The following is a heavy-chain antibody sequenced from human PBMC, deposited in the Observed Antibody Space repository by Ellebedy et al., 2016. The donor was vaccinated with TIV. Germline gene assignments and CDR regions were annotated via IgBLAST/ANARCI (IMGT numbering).Heavy chain of an antibody. CDR3: ARDGGYSYGLGLDY. J-gene: IGHJ4*02. Sequence: AASVKVSGKASGYTFTGYYMHWVRQAPGQGLEWMGWINPNSGGTNYAQKFQGRVTMTRDTSISTAYMELSRLRSDDTAVYYCARDGGYSYGLGLDYWGQGTLVTVSS. D-gene: IGHD5-18*01. V-gene: IGHV1-2*02. CDR1: GYTFTGYY. CDR2: INPNSGGT.